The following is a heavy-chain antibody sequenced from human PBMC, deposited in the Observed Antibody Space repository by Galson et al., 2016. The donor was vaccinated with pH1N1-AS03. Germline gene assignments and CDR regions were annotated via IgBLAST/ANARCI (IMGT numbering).Heavy chain of an antibody. J-gene: IGHJ4*02. Sequence: SVKVSCKASGYTFTSHVVDWVRQAPGQSLEWMGWINTDTGYTKYSQKFQGRVTITKDTSATTAYMELNSLTSEDTAVYYCARNSSSGGGLDHWGQGTLVTVSS. CDR3: ARNSSSGGGLDH. D-gene: IGHD3-22*01. CDR2: INTDTGYT. V-gene: IGHV1-3*04. CDR1: GYTFTSHV.